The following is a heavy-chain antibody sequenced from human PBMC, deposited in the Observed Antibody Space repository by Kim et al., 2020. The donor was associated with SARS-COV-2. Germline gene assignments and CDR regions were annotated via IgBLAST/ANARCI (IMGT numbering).Heavy chain of an antibody. J-gene: IGHJ4*02. Sequence: GGSLRLSCAASGFTFSSYGMHWVRQAPGKGLEWVAVIWYDGSNKYYADSVKGRFTISRDNSKNTLYLQMNSLRAEDTAVYYCAKDRKYDMIFPYYFDYWGQGTLVTVSS. V-gene: IGHV3-33*06. D-gene: IGHD3-22*01. CDR1: GFTFSSYG. CDR3: AKDRKYDMIFPYYFDY. CDR2: IWYDGSNK.